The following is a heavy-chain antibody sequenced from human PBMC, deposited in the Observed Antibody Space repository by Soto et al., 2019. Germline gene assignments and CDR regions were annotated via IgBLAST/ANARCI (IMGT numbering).Heavy chain of an antibody. V-gene: IGHV1-69*13. Sequence: EASVKVSCKASGGTFSSYAISWVRQAPGQGLEWMGGIIPIFGTANYAQKFQGRVTITADESTSTAYMELSSLRSEDTAVYYCASTKYYCDSSGYGAFDIWGQGTMVTVSS. D-gene: IGHD3-22*01. CDR3: ASTKYYCDSSGYGAFDI. CDR2: IIPIFGTA. J-gene: IGHJ3*02. CDR1: GGTFSSYA.